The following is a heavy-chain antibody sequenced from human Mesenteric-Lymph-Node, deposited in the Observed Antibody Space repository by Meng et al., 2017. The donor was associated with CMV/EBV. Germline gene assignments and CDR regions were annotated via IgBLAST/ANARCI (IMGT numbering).Heavy chain of an antibody. J-gene: IGHJ4*02. CDR2: ISGSSSTI. V-gene: IGHV3-48*03. CDR1: GFTFSSYE. CDR3: ARTYYDILTGNYGHFDY. Sequence: GGSLRLSCAASGFTFSSYEMNWVRQAPGKGLEWVSYISGSSSTIYYADSVKGRFTISRDNAKNSLYLQMSSLRAEDTAVYYCARTYYDILTGNYGHFDYWGQGTLVTVSS. D-gene: IGHD3-9*01.